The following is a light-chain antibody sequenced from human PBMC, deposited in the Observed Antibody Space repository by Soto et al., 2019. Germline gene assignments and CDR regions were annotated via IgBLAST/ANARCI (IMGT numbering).Light chain of an antibody. Sequence: QAVVTQPASVSGSPGQSITISCTGTSRDVGGYNYVSWHQQHPGKAPKVIITEVSNRPSGVSNHFSGSKSGNTASLTISGLQAEDEAEYYCSSYISSSTFVVFGGGTKLTVL. CDR3: SSYISSSTFVV. J-gene: IGLJ2*01. V-gene: IGLV2-14*01. CDR1: SRDVGGYNY. CDR2: EVS.